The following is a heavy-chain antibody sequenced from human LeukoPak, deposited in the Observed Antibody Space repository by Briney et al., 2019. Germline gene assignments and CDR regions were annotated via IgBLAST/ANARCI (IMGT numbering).Heavy chain of an antibody. Sequence: GGSLRLSCAASGFTFSSSWMHWVCQAPEKGLEWVAVISYDGSNKYYADSVKGRFTISRDNSKNTLYLQMNSLRAEDTAVYYCARGPYYYDSSGYYTDYWGQGTLVTVSS. V-gene: IGHV3-30-3*01. D-gene: IGHD3-22*01. CDR2: ISYDGSNK. CDR3: ARGPYYYDSSGYYTDY. J-gene: IGHJ4*02. CDR1: GFTFSSSW.